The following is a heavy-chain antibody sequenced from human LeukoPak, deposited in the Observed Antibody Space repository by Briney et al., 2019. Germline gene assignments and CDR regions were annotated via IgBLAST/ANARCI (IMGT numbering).Heavy chain of an antibody. CDR1: GYTLTELS. CDR3: ALFRFFDWSVNWFDP. V-gene: IGHV1-24*01. CDR2: FDPEDGET. J-gene: IGHJ5*02. Sequence: ASVKVSCKVSGYTLTELSMHWVRQAPGKGLEWMGGFDPEDGETIYAQKFQGRVTMTEDTSTDTAYMELSSLRSEDTAVYYCALFRFFDWSVNWFDPWGQGTLVTVSS. D-gene: IGHD3-9*01.